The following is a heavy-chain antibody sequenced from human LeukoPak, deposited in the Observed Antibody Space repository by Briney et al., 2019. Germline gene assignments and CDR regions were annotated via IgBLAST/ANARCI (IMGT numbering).Heavy chain of an antibody. J-gene: IGHJ4*02. V-gene: IGHV1-46*01. CDR2: INPSGGFT. CDR3: ARGQKYRSGYTVTELGSGYFDY. CDR1: GYSFSTHW. D-gene: IGHD5-18*01. Sequence: ASVKVSCNASGYSFSTHWMHWVRQAPGQGLGWMGIINPSGGFTSYAQKLQGRVTVTRDMSTSTVYMELSNLRSEDTAVYYCARGQKYRSGYTVTELGSGYFDYWGQGTLVTVSS.